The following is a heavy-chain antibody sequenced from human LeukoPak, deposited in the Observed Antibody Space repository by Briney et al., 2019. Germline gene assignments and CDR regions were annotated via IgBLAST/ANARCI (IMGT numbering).Heavy chain of an antibody. CDR2: IYTSGST. CDR3: ARDVEDSSGYQALDYFDY. V-gene: IGHV4-4*07. CDR1: GGSISSYY. J-gene: IGHJ4*02. D-gene: IGHD3-22*01. Sequence: SETLSLTSTVSGGSISSYYWSWIRQPAGKGLEWIGRIYTSGSTNYNPSLKSRVTMSVDTSKNQFSLKLSSVTAADTAVYYCARDVEDSSGYQALDYFDYWGQGTLVTVSS.